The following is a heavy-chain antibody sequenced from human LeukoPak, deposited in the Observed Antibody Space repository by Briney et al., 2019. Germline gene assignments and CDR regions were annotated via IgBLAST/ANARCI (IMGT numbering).Heavy chain of an antibody. V-gene: IGHV1-69*13. D-gene: IGHD2-8*01. CDR3: AGANIVLMVYASTRYYFDY. CDR1: GGTFSSYA. J-gene: IGHJ4*02. Sequence: GASVKVSCKASGGTFSSYAISWVRQAPGQGLEWMGGIIPIFGTANYAQKFQGRVTITADESTSTAYMELSSLRSEDTAVYYCAGANIVLMVYASTRYYFDYWGQGTLVTVSS. CDR2: IIPIFGTA.